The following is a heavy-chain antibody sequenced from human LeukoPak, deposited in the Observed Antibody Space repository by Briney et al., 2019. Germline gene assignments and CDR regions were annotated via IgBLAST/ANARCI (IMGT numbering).Heavy chain of an antibody. CDR1: GFTFRTYW. Sequence: GGSLRLSCAGSGFTFRTYWMTWVRQAPGKGLEWVANIRQDGTEKNYVDSVRGRFTISRDNAENSLYLQMNSLRAEDTAVYFCARDSGNSGYVVLDYWGQGTLVTVSS. J-gene: IGHJ4*02. V-gene: IGHV3-7*01. D-gene: IGHD5-12*01. CDR3: ARDSGNSGYVVLDY. CDR2: IRQDGTEK.